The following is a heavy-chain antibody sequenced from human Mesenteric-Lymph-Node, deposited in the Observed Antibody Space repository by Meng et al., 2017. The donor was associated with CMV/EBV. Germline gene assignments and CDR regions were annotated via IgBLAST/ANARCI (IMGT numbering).Heavy chain of an antibody. CDR3: ARDEGWSRAN. D-gene: IGHD3-3*01. J-gene: IGHJ4*02. CDR1: GFTFSNYW. Sequence: GGSLRLSCAASGFTFSNYWMTWVRQAPGKGLEWVAIIIQDGNTKYYVDSVKGRFTISRDNAKNSLYLQMNSLRAEDTAVYYCARDEGWSRANWGQGTLVTVSS. V-gene: IGHV3-7*01. CDR2: IIQDGNTK.